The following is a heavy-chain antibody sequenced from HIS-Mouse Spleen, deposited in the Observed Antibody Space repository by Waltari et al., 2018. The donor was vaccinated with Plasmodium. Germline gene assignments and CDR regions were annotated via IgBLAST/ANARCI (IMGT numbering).Heavy chain of an antibody. J-gene: IGHJ6*02. CDR1: GFSLSTRGMC. CDR3: ARTTYSSSSAKYYYYGMDV. Sequence: QVTLRESGPALVKPTQTLTLTCTFSGFSLSTRGMCVTWIRHPPGKALEWLARIDWDDDKYYSTSLKTRLTISKDTSKNQVVLTMTNMDPVDTATYYCARTTYSSSSAKYYYYGMDVWGQGTTVTVSS. V-gene: IGHV2-70*15. D-gene: IGHD6-6*01. CDR2: IDWDDDK.